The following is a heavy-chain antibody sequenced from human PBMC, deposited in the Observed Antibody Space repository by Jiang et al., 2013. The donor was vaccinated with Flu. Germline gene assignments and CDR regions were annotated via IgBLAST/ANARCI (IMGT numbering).Heavy chain of an antibody. J-gene: IGHJ4*02. D-gene: IGHD6-19*01. Sequence: SAISGSGGSTYYADSVKGRFTISRDNSKNTLYLQMNSLRAEDTAVYYCAKDGVAVAGFDYWGQGTLVTVSS. CDR2: ISGSGGST. V-gene: IGHV3-23*01. CDR3: AKDGVAVAGFDY.